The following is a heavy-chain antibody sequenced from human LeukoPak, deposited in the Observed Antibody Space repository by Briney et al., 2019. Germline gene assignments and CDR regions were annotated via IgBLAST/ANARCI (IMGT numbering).Heavy chain of an antibody. Sequence: GASVKVSCKASGYTFTSDYINWVRQAPGQGLEWMGIINPSGGSTSYAQKFQGRVTMTRDTSTSTVYMELSSLRSEDTAVYYCVVPGGIAAAGIKVGAFDIWGQGTMVTVSS. V-gene: IGHV1-46*01. D-gene: IGHD6-13*01. J-gene: IGHJ3*02. CDR1: GYTFTSDY. CDR3: VVPGGIAAAGIKVGAFDI. CDR2: INPSGGST.